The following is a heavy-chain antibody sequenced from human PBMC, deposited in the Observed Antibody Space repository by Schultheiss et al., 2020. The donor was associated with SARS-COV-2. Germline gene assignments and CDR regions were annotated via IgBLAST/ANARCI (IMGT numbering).Heavy chain of an antibody. D-gene: IGHD2-2*01. CDR2: ISSSSSYI. Sequence: GESLKISCAASGFTFSDYYMSWIRQAPGKGLEWVSYISSSSSYIYYADSVKGRFTISRDNSKNTLYLQMNSLRAEDTAVYYCAREGVVVVPAHYYYYMDVWGKGTTVTVSS. CDR3: AREGVVVVPAHYYYYMDV. CDR1: GFTFSDYY. V-gene: IGHV3-11*06. J-gene: IGHJ6*03.